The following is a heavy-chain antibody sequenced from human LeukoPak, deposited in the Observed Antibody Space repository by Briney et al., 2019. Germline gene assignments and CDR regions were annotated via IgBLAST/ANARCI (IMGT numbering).Heavy chain of an antibody. J-gene: IGHJ4*02. V-gene: IGHV5-51*01. CDR3: ARQGYSRTWDRYLAY. D-gene: IGHD6-13*01. CDR2: SYPGDSDV. CDR1: GYSFSNYW. Sequence: GEAPKISRKSSGYSFSNYWIGWERRMPGKGPEWMRISYPGDSDVRYIPSFQGQGTISADKSISTAYLQCSSLQASDTAMYNCARQGYSRTWDRYLAYWGQGTQFTFSS.